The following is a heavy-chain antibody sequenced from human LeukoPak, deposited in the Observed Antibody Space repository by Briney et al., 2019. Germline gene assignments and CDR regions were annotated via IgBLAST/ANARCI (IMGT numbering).Heavy chain of an antibody. J-gene: IGHJ3*02. CDR2: IKENGNEQ. V-gene: IGHV3-7*01. Sequence: GGSLRLSCEASGFTFTGYWMSWVRQAPGKGPEWVAHIKENGNEQYYADSVKGRFTISRDNVKQSLGLQMNSLGVEDTAVYYCARGPGDFDASDIWGQGTMVTVSS. CDR3: ARGPGDFDASDI. CDR1: GFTFTGYW. D-gene: IGHD1-14*01.